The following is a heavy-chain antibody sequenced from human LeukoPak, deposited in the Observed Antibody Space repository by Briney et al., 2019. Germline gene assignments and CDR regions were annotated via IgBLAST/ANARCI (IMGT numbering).Heavy chain of an antibody. CDR2: TSTNNGYT. Sequence: ASVKVSCKASGYTFSTYGISWVRQAPGQGLEWMGWTSTNNGYTNYVQSLQGRVTMTADTSTSTAYIELRSLRSDDTAVYYCARVYNILTGYSTNYYYMDVWGKGTTVTVSS. CDR3: ARVYNILTGYSTNYYYMDV. D-gene: IGHD3-9*01. CDR1: GYTFSTYG. V-gene: IGHV1-18*01. J-gene: IGHJ6*03.